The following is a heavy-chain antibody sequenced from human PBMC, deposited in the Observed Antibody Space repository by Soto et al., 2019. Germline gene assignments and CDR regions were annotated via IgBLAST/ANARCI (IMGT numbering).Heavy chain of an antibody. J-gene: IGHJ6*02. CDR1: GDSISSGPPY. V-gene: IGHV4-31*03. Sequence: SSETLSLTFTVSGDSISSGPPYWSWMRQHPGQCLEWIGYIYSTGTSYYSSSRKSRVIMSLDTSKNQFSLKLSSVPAADTDVYYCARDMKFENEGGYYYYGLDGSGPGPTVTVCS. CDR3: ARDMKFENEGGYYYYGLDG. CDR2: IYSTGTS. D-gene: IGHD1-1*01.